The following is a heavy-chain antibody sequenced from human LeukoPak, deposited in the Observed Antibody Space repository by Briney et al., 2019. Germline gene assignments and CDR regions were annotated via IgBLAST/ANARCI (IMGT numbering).Heavy chain of an antibody. CDR2: IYHSGTT. J-gene: IGHJ5*02. CDR1: SYTISICYH. Sequence: ASETLSLTCGVSSYTISICYHWGWLRQPPGKGLEWIGSIYHSGTTFYSPSLKSRLTMSVDTSNNEFSLKLNSVTAADTAVYYCARDPRGGNNWFDPWGQGTQVTVSS. D-gene: IGHD3-16*01. V-gene: IGHV4-38-2*02. CDR3: ARDPRGGNNWFDP.